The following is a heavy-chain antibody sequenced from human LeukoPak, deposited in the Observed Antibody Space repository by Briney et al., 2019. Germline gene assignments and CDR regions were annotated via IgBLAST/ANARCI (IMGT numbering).Heavy chain of an antibody. J-gene: IGHJ4*02. V-gene: IGHV3-66*01. CDR3: ARGRMVATIDY. CDR1: GFTVSSNY. Sequence: GGSLRLSCAASGFTVSSNYMSWVRQAPGKGLEWVSVIYSGGSTYYADSVKGRFTISRDNSKNTLYLQMNSLRAEDTAVYYCARGRMVATIDYWGQGTLVTVSS. CDR2: IYSGGST. D-gene: IGHD5-12*01.